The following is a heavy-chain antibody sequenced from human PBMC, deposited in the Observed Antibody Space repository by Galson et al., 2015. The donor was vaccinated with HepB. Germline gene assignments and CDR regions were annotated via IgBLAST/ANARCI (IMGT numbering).Heavy chain of an antibody. V-gene: IGHV3-15*01. D-gene: IGHD3-10*01. CDR2: IKSKTDGGTT. Sequence: SLRLSCAASGFTFTDYSMHWVRQTPDKGLEWVGRIKSKTDGGTTDYAAPVKGRFTISRDDSKNTLYLQMNSLKTEDTAVYYCTTVYTVRPGGWGQGTLVTVSS. CDR3: TTVYTVRPGG. CDR1: GFTFTDYS. J-gene: IGHJ4*02.